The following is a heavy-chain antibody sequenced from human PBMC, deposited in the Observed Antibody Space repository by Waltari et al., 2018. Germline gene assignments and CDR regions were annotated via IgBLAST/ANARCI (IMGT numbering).Heavy chain of an antibody. CDR1: GFTFSHYW. CDR2: INSDGSTT. V-gene: IGHV3-74*03. Sequence: EVQLVESGGGLVQPGGSLRLSCAASGFTFSHYWMHWVRQSPGTGLVWVSRINSDGSTTTYADSVKGRFTISRDNAKNTLYLQMNGLTADDTAVYYCAREGKDRAFDYWGQGTLGTVSS. D-gene: IGHD2-15*01. J-gene: IGHJ4*02. CDR3: AREGKDRAFDY.